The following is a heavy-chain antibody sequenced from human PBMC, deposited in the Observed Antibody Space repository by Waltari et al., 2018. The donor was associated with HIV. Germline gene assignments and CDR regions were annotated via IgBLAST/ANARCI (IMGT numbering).Heavy chain of an antibody. CDR1: GYTFTAYY. Sequence: QVQLVQSGPDVKTPGASVEVSCKASGYTFTAYYPHRVRQAPGRGPEWMGRINPSTGNTNYAPNYEGRVTMTRDTSVSTTYMEVRSLRSNDTALYYCARGEAISLTAVPPGYSFDFWGQGTLVTVS. CDR3: ARGEAISLTAVPPGYSFDF. D-gene: IGHD5-12*01. J-gene: IGHJ4*02. CDR2: INPSTGNT. V-gene: IGHV1-2*06.